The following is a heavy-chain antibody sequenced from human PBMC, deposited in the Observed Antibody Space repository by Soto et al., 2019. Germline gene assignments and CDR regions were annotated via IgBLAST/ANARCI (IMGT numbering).Heavy chain of an antibody. Sequence: GGSLRLSCAASGFTFASHARHWVRQTPGKGLEWVAAISYDELDKKYASTVKGRFTVSRDNVKNTLSLQMNGLRPEDTAVYYCAKDSGYQLPDNYFYYGLDVWGQGTTVTVSS. CDR1: GFTFASHA. D-gene: IGHD2-2*01. CDR3: AKDSGYQLPDNYFYYGLDV. CDR2: ISYDELDK. V-gene: IGHV3-30*18. J-gene: IGHJ6*02.